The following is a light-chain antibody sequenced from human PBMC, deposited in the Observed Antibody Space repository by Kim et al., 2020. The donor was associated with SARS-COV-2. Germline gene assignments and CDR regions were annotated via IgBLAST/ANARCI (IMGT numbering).Light chain of an antibody. J-gene: IGKJ4*01. CDR2: GAS. CDR1: QSVSSN. Sequence: VSIGERATHSCRASQSVSSNLTWYQQTPGQAPRLLIYGASTRATGLPARFSGSGSGTEFTLTISSLQSEDFAVYYCQQYNKWPLTFGGGTKVDIK. CDR3: QQYNKWPLT. V-gene: IGKV3-15*01.